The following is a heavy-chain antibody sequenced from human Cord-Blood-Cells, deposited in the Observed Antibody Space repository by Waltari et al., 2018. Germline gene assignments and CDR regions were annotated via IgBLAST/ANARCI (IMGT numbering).Heavy chain of an antibody. CDR3: ARDNFVGTGESFDY. Sequence: QVQLQESGPGLVKPSEPLSLTCTVSGGSVSSGRYYWSLIRQPPGKGLEWIGYIYYSGSTNYNPSLKSRVTISVDTSKNQFSLKLSSVTAADTAVYYCARDNFVGTGESFDYWGQGTLVTVSS. CDR2: IYYSGST. V-gene: IGHV4-61*01. D-gene: IGHD7-27*01. CDR1: GGSVSSGRYY. J-gene: IGHJ4*02.